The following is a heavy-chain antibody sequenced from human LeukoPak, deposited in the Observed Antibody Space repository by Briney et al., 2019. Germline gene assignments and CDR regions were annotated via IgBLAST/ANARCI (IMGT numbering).Heavy chain of an antibody. D-gene: IGHD3-22*01. J-gene: IGHJ3*02. V-gene: IGHV3-30*02. CDR1: GFTFSTYI. CDR2: IRYDGSNK. Sequence: GGSLRLSCAASGFTFSTYIMNWVRQAPGKGLEWVAFIRYDGSNKYYADSVKGRFTISRDNSKNTLYLQMNSLRAEDTAVYYCARGRETYYYDSSGYGDAFDIWGQGTMVTVSS. CDR3: ARGRETYYYDSSGYGDAFDI.